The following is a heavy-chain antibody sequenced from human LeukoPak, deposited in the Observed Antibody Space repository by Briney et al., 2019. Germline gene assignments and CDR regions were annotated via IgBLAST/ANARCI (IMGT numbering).Heavy chain of an antibody. CDR2: INSDGSST. CDR1: GFSLSGYW. Sequence: GGSLRLSCAASGFSLSGYWMHWVRQVPGKGLVWVSRINSDGSSTSYADSVKGRFTISRDNAKNTLYLQMNSLRAEDTAVYYCARSFTPYYYDSSGYYYFDYWGQGTLVTVSS. D-gene: IGHD3-22*01. CDR3: ARSFTPYYYDSSGYYYFDY. J-gene: IGHJ4*02. V-gene: IGHV3-74*01.